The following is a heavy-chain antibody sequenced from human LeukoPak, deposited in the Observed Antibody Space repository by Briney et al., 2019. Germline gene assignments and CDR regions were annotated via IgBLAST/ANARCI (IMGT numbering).Heavy chain of an antibody. Sequence: PGRSLRLSCAASGFTFSSYGMHWVRQAPGKGLEWVAVISYDGSNKYYADSVKGRFTISRDNSKNTQYLQMNSLRAEDTAVYYCARRDSAWYYFDYWGQGTLVTVSS. CDR1: GFTFSSYG. CDR3: ARRDSAWYYFDY. CDR2: ISYDGSNK. V-gene: IGHV3-30*03. J-gene: IGHJ4*02. D-gene: IGHD6-19*01.